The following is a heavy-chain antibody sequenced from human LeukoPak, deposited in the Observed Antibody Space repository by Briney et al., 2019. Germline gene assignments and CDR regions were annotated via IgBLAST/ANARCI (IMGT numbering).Heavy chain of an antibody. CDR2: INPNSGGT. Sequence: ASVKVSCKASGYTFTGYYMHWVRQAPGQGLEWMGWINPNSGGTNYAQKFQGRVTMTRDTSISTAYMELSRLRSDDTAVYYCARARVSEWLLNYYYYMDVWGKGTTVTVSS. V-gene: IGHV1-2*02. J-gene: IGHJ6*03. CDR3: ARARVSEWLLNYYYYMDV. D-gene: IGHD3-3*01. CDR1: GYTFTGYY.